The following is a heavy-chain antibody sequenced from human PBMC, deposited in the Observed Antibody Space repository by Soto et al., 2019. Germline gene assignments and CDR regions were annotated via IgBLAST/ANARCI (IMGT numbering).Heavy chain of an antibody. D-gene: IGHD2-8*01. J-gene: IGHJ5*02. CDR2: IYYSGST. CDR3: ARVGSSMVYAHWFDP. V-gene: IGHV4-31*11. CDR1: GGSFSGYY. Sequence: SETLSLTCAVYGGSFSGYYWSWIRQHPGKGLEWIGYIYYSGSTYYNPSLKSRVTISVDTSKNQFSLKLSSVTAADTAVYYCARVGSSMVYAHWFDPWGQGTLVTVSS.